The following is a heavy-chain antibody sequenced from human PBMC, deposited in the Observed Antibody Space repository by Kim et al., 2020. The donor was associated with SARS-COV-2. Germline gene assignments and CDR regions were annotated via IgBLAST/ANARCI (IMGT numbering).Heavy chain of an antibody. D-gene: IGHD2-8*02. CDR3: ASRYGGVYGMDV. V-gene: IGHV3-43*01. CDR1: GFTFDDYT. J-gene: IGHJ6*02. Sequence: GGSLRLSCAASGFTFDDYTMHWVRQAPGKGLEWVSLISWDVGSTYYADSVKGRFTISRDNSKNSLYLQMNSLRTEDTALYYCASRYGGVYGMDVWGQGTTVTVSS. CDR2: ISWDVGST.